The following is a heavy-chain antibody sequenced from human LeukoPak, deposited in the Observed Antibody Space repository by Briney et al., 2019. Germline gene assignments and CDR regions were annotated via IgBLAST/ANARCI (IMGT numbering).Heavy chain of an antibody. J-gene: IGHJ5*02. CDR3: VKYSNSCYDP. CDR1: GFTFSSCA. V-gene: IGHV3-64D*06. CDR2: ISSSGGGT. Sequence: GGSLRLSCSASGFTFSSCAMHWVRQAPGKGLEYVSAISSSGGGTYYADSVKGRFTISRDNSKNTLYLQMSSLRAEDTAVYYCVKYSNSCYDPWGQGTLVTVSS. D-gene: IGHD6-13*01.